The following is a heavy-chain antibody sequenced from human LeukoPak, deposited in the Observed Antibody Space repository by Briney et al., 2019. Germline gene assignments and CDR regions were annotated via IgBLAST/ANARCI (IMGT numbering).Heavy chain of an antibody. D-gene: IGHD3-22*01. CDR3: ARDDGDSSGYYYGH. V-gene: IGHV3-11*04. Sequence: GGSLRLSWAASGFTFSDYYMSWIRQAPGKGLEWVSYISSSGSTIYYSDSVKGRFTISRDNAKNALYLQMNSLRAEDTAVYYCARDDGDSSGYYYGHWGQGTLVTVSS. J-gene: IGHJ4*02. CDR1: GFTFSDYY. CDR2: ISSSGSTI.